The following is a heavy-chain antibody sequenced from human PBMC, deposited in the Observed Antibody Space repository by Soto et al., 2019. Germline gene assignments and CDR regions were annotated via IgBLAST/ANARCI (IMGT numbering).Heavy chain of an antibody. CDR3: AKDMGAIVVVVAATFDY. J-gene: IGHJ4*02. CDR1: GFTFDDYA. CDR2: ISWNSGSI. Sequence: GGSLRLSCAASGFTFDDYAMHWVRQAPGKGLEWVSGISWNSGSIGYADSVKGRFTISRDNAKNSLYLQMNSLRAEDTALYYCAKDMGAIVVVVAATFDYWGQGTLVTVSS. V-gene: IGHV3-9*01. D-gene: IGHD2-15*01.